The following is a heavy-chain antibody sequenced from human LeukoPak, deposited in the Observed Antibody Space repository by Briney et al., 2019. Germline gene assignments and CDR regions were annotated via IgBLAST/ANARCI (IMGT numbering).Heavy chain of an antibody. CDR2: IYPDDSDT. D-gene: IGHD6-19*01. Sequence: GESLQISCQASGYSFTSCWIGWVRQMPGKGLEWMGIIYPDDSDTRYSPSFQGQVTISADKSISTAYLQWSSLKASDTAMYYCARVATVAGTVGWFDPWGQGTLVTVSS. CDR1: GYSFTSCW. V-gene: IGHV5-51*01. CDR3: ARVATVAGTVGWFDP. J-gene: IGHJ5*02.